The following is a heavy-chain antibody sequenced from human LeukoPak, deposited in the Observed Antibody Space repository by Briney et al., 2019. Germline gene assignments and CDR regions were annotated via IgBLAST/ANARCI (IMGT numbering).Heavy chain of an antibody. CDR3: ARVTYAVTDY. Sequence: GGSLRLSCAASGFTFSSYEMNWVRQAPGKGLEWVSYISSSGNNIYFAYSVKGRFTISRDNAKNSQFLQMNSLSAEDTAVYYCARVTYAVTDYWGQGTLVTVSS. CDR2: ISSSGNNI. V-gene: IGHV3-48*03. J-gene: IGHJ4*02. D-gene: IGHD2/OR15-2a*01. CDR1: GFTFSSYE.